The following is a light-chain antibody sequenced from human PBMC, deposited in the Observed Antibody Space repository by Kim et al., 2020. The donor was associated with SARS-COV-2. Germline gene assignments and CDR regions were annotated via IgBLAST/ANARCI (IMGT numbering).Light chain of an antibody. CDR2: TAS. CDR3: HHVSSRPYYT. V-gene: IGKV3-20*01. J-gene: IGKJ2*01. CDR1: RSMSAGY. Sequence: VVLTQSPVTLSLSPGDRATLSCRASRSMSAGYLTWYQQKPGQAPRLLMYTASTKATGIPDRFSGSESGTDFNLTISRLEPEDSAVYYCHHVSSRPYYTFGQGTKLEIK.